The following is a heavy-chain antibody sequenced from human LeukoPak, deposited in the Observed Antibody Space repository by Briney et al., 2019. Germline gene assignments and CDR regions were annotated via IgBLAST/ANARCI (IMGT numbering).Heavy chain of an antibody. CDR1: GFTFSSYW. CDR3: ARGTGRGGYNFEN. J-gene: IGHJ4*02. D-gene: IGHD3-16*01. CDR2: IFYDGSNK. V-gene: IGHV3-30-3*01. Sequence: GRSLRLSCAASGFTFSSYWMSWVRQAPGKGLEWVTMIFYDGSNKYYADSVKGRFTISRDNSKNTVDLQMNSLRAEDTAVYYCARGTGRGGYNFENWGQGTLVTVSS.